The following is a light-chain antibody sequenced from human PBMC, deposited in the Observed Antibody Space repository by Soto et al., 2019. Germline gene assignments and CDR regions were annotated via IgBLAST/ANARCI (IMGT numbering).Light chain of an antibody. CDR3: QQSYSNKWT. Sequence: DIPMTQSPSSLSASVGDRVTITCRASQSITTYLNWYQQKPGKAPKPLIYAASSLQSGVPSRFSGSGSGTDFTLTISSLQPEDFATYYCQQSYSNKWTFGQGTKVEIK. CDR1: QSITTY. CDR2: AAS. V-gene: IGKV1-39*01. J-gene: IGKJ1*01.